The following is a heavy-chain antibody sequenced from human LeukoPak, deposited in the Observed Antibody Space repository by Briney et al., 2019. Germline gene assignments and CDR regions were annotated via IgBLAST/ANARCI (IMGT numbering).Heavy chain of an antibody. Sequence: GSLRFSCAASGFTFSSYSMSWIRQPPGKGLEWIGEINHSGSTNYNPSLKSRVTISVDTSKNQFSLKLSSVTAADTAVYYCARGRRITIFGVVTDIRYYYYYGMDVWGQGTTVTVSS. CDR2: INHSGST. CDR1: GFTFSSYS. CDR3: ARGRRITIFGVVTDIRYYYYYGMDV. V-gene: IGHV4-34*01. J-gene: IGHJ6*02. D-gene: IGHD3-3*01.